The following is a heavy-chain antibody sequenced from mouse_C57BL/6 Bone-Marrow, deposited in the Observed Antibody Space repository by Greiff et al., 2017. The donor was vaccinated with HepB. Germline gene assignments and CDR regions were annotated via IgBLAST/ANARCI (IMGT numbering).Heavy chain of an antibody. Sequence: EVKVVESGGGLVQSGRSLRLSCATSGFTFSDFYMEWVRQAPGKGLEWIAASRNKANDYTTEYSASVKGRFIVSRDTSQSILYLQMNALRAEDTAIYYCARDAYYSNYVFAYWGQGTLVTVSA. CDR3: ARDAYYSNYVFAY. J-gene: IGHJ3*01. D-gene: IGHD2-5*01. CDR1: GFTFSDFY. V-gene: IGHV7-1*01. CDR2: SRNKANDYTT.